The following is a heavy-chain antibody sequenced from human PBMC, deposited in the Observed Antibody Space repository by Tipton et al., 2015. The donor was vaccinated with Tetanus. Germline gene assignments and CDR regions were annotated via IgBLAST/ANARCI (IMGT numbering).Heavy chain of an antibody. Sequence: QSGPEVKKPGASVKVSCKASGYTFTNFGISWVRQAPGQGLEWMGWISAYNGNTNYAQKLQGRVTMTTDTSTSTAYMELRSLRSDDTAVYYCARGLYHWAEQLVSGRALIWDYWGQGTLVTVSS. D-gene: IGHD6-6*01. CDR2: ISAYNGNT. V-gene: IGHV1-18*01. CDR3: ARGLYHWAEQLVSGRALIWDY. J-gene: IGHJ4*02. CDR1: GYTFTNFG.